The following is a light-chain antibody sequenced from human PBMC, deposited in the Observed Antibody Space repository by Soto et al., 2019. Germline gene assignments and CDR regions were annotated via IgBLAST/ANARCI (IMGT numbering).Light chain of an antibody. J-gene: IGKJ1*01. Sequence: DIVMTQSPDSLAVSLGERATINCRSSQSVLYSSNNKNYLGWYQQKPGQAPKLLIYWASTRESGVPDRFSGSESGTDFNLTISSLQAEDVALYYCQHYYSDPPWTFGQGTKVEIK. CDR3: QHYYSDPPWT. V-gene: IGKV4-1*01. CDR2: WAS. CDR1: QSVLYSSNNKNY.